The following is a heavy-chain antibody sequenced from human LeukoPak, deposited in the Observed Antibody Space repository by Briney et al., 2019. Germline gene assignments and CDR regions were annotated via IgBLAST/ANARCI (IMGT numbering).Heavy chain of an antibody. CDR1: GFTFSSYW. J-gene: IGHJ4*02. Sequence: GGSLRLSCAASGFTFSSYWMSWVRQAPGKGLEWVSYISSSSSTIYYADSVKGRFTISRDNAKNSLYLQMNSLRAEDTAVYYCARDNNKGYCSGGSCYSEVYFDYWGQGTLVTVSS. V-gene: IGHV3-48*01. CDR2: ISSSSSTI. D-gene: IGHD2-15*01. CDR3: ARDNNKGYCSGGSCYSEVYFDY.